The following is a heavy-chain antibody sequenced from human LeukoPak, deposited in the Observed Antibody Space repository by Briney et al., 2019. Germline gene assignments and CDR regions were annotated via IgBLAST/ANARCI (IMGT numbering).Heavy chain of an antibody. CDR3: ARGGQGTVVIRNNWFDP. CDR1: GVSISSSSYY. Sequence: SETLSLTCTVSGVSISSSSYYWGWIRQPRGKGLEWIGRIYYSGSTYDNPALKSRITISVDTAKNQFSLELSSVTAADTAVYYCARGGQGTVVIRNNWFDPWGQGTLVTVSS. V-gene: IGHV4-39*07. CDR2: IYYSGST. D-gene: IGHD4-23*01. J-gene: IGHJ5*02.